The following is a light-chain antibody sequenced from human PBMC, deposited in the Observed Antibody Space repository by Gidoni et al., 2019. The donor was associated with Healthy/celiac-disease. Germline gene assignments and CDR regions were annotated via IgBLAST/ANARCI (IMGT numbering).Light chain of an antibody. J-gene: IGLJ3*02. CDR1: SSDVGGYNY. CDR2: DVS. CDR3: SSYISRSAYWV. V-gene: IGLV2-14*03. Sequence: QSALTQPASVSRSPGQSITISCTGTSSDVGGYNYVSWYQQHPGKAPKLMIYDVSNRPSGVSNRFSGSKSANTASLTISGLQAEDEADYYCSSYISRSAYWVFGGGTKLTVL.